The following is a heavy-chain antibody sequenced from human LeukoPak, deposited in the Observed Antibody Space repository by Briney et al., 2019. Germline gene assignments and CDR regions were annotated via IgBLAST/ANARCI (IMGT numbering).Heavy chain of an antibody. V-gene: IGHV1-69*13. J-gene: IGHJ5*02. CDR2: IIPIFGTA. Sequence: GASVKVSCKASGGTFSSYAISWVRPAPGQGLEWMGGIIPIFGTANYAQKFQGRVTITADESTSTAYMELSSLRSEDTAVYYCARDRDPVTARGPSNWFDPWGQGTLVTVSS. CDR1: GGTFSSYA. CDR3: ARDRDPVTARGPSNWFDP. D-gene: IGHD3-10*01.